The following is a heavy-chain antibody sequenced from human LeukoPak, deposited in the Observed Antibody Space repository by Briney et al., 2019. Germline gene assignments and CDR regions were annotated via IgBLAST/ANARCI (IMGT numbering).Heavy chain of an antibody. CDR3: AKWGDYDVLTGYYVSDY. CDR2: ITGSGGNT. Sequence: ASLRLSCAASGFTFSNYAMSWVRQAPGKELEWVSAITGSGGNTYYADSVKGRFTISRDNSKNTVFLQMNSLRAEDTAVYYCAKWGDYDVLTGYYVSDYWGQGTLVTVSS. J-gene: IGHJ4*02. V-gene: IGHV3-23*01. CDR1: GFTFSNYA. D-gene: IGHD3-9*01.